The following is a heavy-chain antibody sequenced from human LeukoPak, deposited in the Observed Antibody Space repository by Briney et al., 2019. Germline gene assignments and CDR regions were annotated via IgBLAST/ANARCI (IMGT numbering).Heavy chain of an antibody. Sequence: GGSLRLSCAASGFTFSSYGMHWVRQAPGKGLEWVAVISYDGSNKYYADSVKGRFTISRDNSKNTLYLQVNSLGAEDTAVYYCAKEGGIQLWLPINYWGQGTLVTVSS. J-gene: IGHJ4*02. CDR3: AKEGGIQLWLPINY. CDR2: ISYDGSNK. V-gene: IGHV3-30*18. D-gene: IGHD5-18*01. CDR1: GFTFSSYG.